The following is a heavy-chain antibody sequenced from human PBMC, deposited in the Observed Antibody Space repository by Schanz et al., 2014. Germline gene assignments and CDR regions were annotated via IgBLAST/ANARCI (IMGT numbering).Heavy chain of an antibody. J-gene: IGHJ4*02. CDR3: ARLGGYRNDY. Sequence: QVQLQESGPGLVKPSETLSLTCTVSGGSIRSLYWSWIRQPPGKGLEWLAYIDYSGYSNYSPSLESRLTIPMDTSKTQFSLKLPSLTAADTAVYYCARLGGYRNDYGGQGTLVTVSS. D-gene: IGHD5-12*01. CDR1: GGSIRSLY. CDR2: IDYSGYS. V-gene: IGHV4-59*08.